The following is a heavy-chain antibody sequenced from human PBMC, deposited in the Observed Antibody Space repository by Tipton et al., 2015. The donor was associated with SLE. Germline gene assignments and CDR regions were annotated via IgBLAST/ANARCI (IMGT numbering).Heavy chain of an antibody. CDR1: GGSFSAYY. CDR2: INHSGST. V-gene: IGHV4-34*01. CDR3: ASSYDFWSGYFDY. J-gene: IGHJ4*02. D-gene: IGHD3-3*01. Sequence: AGLVKPSETLSLTCAVYGGSFSAYYWSWIRQPPGKGLEWIGEINHSGSTNYNPSLKSRVTISVDTSKNQFSLKLSSVTAADTAVYYCASSYDFWSGYFDYWGQGTLVTVSS.